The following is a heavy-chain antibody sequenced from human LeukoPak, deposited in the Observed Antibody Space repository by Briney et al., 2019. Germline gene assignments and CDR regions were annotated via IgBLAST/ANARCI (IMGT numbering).Heavy chain of an antibody. V-gene: IGHV4-4*07. Sequence: WETLCLTCAVSGVSISSYYWTWVRQPAGKGLEWIGRIYTTGSTNYNPSLNSRVTMSVDTSKNQFSLKLSSVTAADTAVYYCARQIAVAGNAGVDYWGQGTLVTLSS. CDR2: IYTTGST. CDR1: GVSISSYY. J-gene: IGHJ4*02. D-gene: IGHD6-19*01. CDR3: ARQIAVAGNAGVDY.